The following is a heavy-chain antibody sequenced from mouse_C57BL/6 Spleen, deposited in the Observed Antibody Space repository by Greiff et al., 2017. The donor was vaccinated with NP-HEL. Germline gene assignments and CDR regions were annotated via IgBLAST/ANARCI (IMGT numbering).Heavy chain of an antibody. J-gene: IGHJ4*01. V-gene: IGHV1-54*01. Sequence: VQLQQSGAELVRPGTSVKVSCKASGYAFTNYLIEWVKQRPGQGLEWIGVINPGSGGTNYNEKFKGKATLTADKSSSTAYMQRSSLTAEDSAVYFCARLNWDDYAMDYWGQGTSVTVSS. CDR1: GYAFTNYL. D-gene: IGHD4-1*01. CDR2: INPGSGGT. CDR3: ARLNWDDYAMDY.